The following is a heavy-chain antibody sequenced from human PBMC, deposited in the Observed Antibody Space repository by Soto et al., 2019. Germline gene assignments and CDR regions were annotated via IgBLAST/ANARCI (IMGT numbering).Heavy chain of an antibody. V-gene: IGHV1-69*13. J-gene: IGHJ6*02. Sequence: ASVKVSCKASGGTFSSYAISWVRQAPGQGLEWMGGIIPIFGTANYAQKFQGRVTITADESTSTAYMELRSLRSDDTAVYYCARDMGQLVPYYYYGMDVWGQGTTVTVSS. D-gene: IGHD6-6*01. CDR1: GGTFSSYA. CDR3: ARDMGQLVPYYYYGMDV. CDR2: IIPIFGTA.